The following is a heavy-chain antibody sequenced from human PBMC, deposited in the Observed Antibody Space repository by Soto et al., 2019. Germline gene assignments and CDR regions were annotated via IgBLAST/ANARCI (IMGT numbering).Heavy chain of an antibody. J-gene: IGHJ5*02. V-gene: IGHV3-23*01. D-gene: IGHD7-27*01. CDR1: GFTISCYA. Sequence: AGSLRLSCAASGFTISCYAISWVRQAPGKGLEWVAGIGGSGENTFYAYSVRGRFTISRDNSRNTLFLQMDSLRADDTVLYYSARAVSGFFWGVDAWGLGTLVTV. CDR3: ARAVSGFFWGVDA. CDR2: IGGSGENT.